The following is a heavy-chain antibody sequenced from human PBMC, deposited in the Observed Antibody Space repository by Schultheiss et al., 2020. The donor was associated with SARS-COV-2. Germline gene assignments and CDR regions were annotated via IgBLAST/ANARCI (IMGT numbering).Heavy chain of an antibody. D-gene: IGHD2-15*01. J-gene: IGHJ6*03. V-gene: IGHV4-59*12. CDR3: ARARAAPPLDYYYYMDV. CDR1: SDSISNYY. Sequence: SETLSLTCTVSSDSISNYYWSWIRQPPGKGLEWIGYIYFSGSTNCNPSLKSRVTMSVDMSKNQFSLKLSSVTAADTAVYYCARARAAPPLDYYYYMDVWGKGTTVTVSS. CDR2: IYFSGST.